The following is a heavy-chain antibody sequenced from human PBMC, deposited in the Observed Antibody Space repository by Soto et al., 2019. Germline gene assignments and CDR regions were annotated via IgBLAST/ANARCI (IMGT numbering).Heavy chain of an antibody. Sequence: VESLKISCQGSGYSFASYWIGWVRQMPGRGLEWMGIIYPGDSNTKYSPSFQGQVTLSADRSINTAYLQWSSLKASDAAMYYCARHILQCTASTCYGIDVWGQGTAVTVS. J-gene: IGHJ6*02. V-gene: IGHV5-51*01. CDR2: IYPGDSNT. CDR3: ARHILQCTASTCYGIDV. D-gene: IGHD4-4*01. CDR1: GYSFASYW.